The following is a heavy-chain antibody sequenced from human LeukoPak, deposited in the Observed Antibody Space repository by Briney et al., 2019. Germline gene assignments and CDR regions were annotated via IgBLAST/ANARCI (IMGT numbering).Heavy chain of an antibody. J-gene: IGHJ4*02. D-gene: IGHD4-17*01. CDR3: ARLDSGDYFFDY. Sequence: SETLSLTCTVSGGSISSGTYYWGWIRQPPGKGLELLGTVFYGGTLYYNPSLKSRVTISVDTSKNHFSLGLSSVTAADTAVYYCARLDSGDYFFDYWGQGSLVTVSS. CDR1: GGSISSGTYY. V-gene: IGHV4-39*02. CDR2: VFYGGTL.